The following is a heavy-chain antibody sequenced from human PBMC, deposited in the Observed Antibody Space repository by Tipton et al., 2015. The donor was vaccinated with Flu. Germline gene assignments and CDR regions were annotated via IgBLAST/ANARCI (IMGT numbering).Heavy chain of an antibody. CDR3: VRGRGWFDP. V-gene: IGHV3-7*03. J-gene: IGHJ5*02. CDR1: GFTFYGYW. Sequence: SLRLSCVGSGFTFYGYWMSWVRQATGKGLEWVANVKNDATENHLLDSLMGRLTIARGNAKNSIYLQMNSLRVEDSALYYCVRGRGWFDPWGQGIRVTVSS. D-gene: IGHD3-16*01. CDR2: VKNDATEN.